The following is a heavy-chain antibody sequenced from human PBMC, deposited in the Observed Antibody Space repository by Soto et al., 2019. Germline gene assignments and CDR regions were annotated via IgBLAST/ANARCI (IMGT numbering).Heavy chain of an antibody. J-gene: IGHJ4*02. V-gene: IGHV4-31*03. D-gene: IGHD6-6*01. CDR3: AREYSNSPEAFDY. Sequence: PSETMPLTGTVSGGSISSGGYYWSWIRQHPGKGLEWIGYISYSGSTYYNPSLKSRVTISVETSRNQFSLKLYSVTTADPSLLYCAREYSNSPEAFDYWGQGALVTVS. CDR2: ISYSGST. CDR1: GGSISSGGYY.